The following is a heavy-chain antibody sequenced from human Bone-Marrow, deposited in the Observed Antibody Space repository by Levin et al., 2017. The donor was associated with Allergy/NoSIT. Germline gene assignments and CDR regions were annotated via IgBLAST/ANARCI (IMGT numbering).Heavy chain of an antibody. V-gene: IGHV1-69*06. D-gene: IGHD3-3*01. CDR3: ARASTPRFLEWLSYF. CDR2: IIPIFGPA. CDR1: GGTFNTYA. J-gene: IGHJ4*02. Sequence: ASVKVSCKASGGTFNTYAISWVRQAPGQGLEWVGGIIPIFGPAHYAQKFQDRVTISADTSTSTVFMEMRGLSFEDTAMYFCARASTPRFLEWLSYFWGQGTLVTVSS.